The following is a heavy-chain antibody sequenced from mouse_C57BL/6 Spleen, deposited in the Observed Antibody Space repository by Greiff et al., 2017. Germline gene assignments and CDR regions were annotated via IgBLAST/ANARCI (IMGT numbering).Heavy chain of an antibody. Sequence: QVQLQQSGAELVKPGASVKLSCKASGYTFTSYWMHWVKQRPGQGLEWIGMMHPNSGSTNYNEKFKNKATLNVDKSSSTAYMQLSSLTSEDSAVYYCARSVYDGYSAWFAYWGQGTLFTVSA. J-gene: IGHJ3*01. CDR3: ARSVYDGYSAWFAY. CDR1: GYTFTSYW. CDR2: MHPNSGST. D-gene: IGHD2-3*01. V-gene: IGHV1-64*01.